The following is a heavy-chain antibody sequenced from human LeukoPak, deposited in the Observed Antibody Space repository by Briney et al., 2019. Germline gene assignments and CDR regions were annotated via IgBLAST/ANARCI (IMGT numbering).Heavy chain of an antibody. CDR2: ISPDGKDT. J-gene: IGHJ5*02. Sequence: GGSLRLSCAASGFTFSNYWIYWVRQVPGKGLVWVSRISPDGKDTSHADSVKGRFTISRDNAKNSLYLQMNSLRAEDTAVYYCARNTGWGIYNWFDPWGQGTLVAVSS. D-gene: IGHD3-16*01. CDR3: ARNTGWGIYNWFDP. CDR1: GFTFSNYW. V-gene: IGHV3-74*01.